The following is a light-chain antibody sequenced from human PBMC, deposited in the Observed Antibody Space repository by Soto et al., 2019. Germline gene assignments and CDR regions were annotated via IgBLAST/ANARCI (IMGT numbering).Light chain of an antibody. CDR3: SSFRSGSTPYV. V-gene: IGLV2-14*03. CDR1: SSDIGGYNF. J-gene: IGLJ1*01. CDR2: DVI. Sequence: QSVLTQPASVSGSPGQSITISCTGTSSDIGGYNFVSWYLHHPGKSPQFLILDVIDRPSGISIRFSGSKSGNTASLTISGLQAEDEADYYCSSFRSGSTPYVFGSGTKVTVL.